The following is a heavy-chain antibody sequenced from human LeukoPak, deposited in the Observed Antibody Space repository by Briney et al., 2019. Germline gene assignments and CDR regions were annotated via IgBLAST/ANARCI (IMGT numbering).Heavy chain of an antibody. CDR3: ARDVGPPRGYCSSTSCFSPLFDP. D-gene: IGHD2-2*01. V-gene: IGHV4-38-2*02. CDR2: IYHSGST. CDR1: GYSISSGYY. J-gene: IGHJ5*02. Sequence: SETLSLTCAVSGYSISSGYYWGWIRQPPGQGLGWIGSIYHSGSTYYNPSLKSRVTISVDTSKNQFSLKLSSVTAADTAVYYCARDVGPPRGYCSSTSCFSPLFDPWGQGTLVTVSS.